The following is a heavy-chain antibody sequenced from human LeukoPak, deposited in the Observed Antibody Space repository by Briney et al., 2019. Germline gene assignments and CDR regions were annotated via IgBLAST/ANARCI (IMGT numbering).Heavy chain of an antibody. CDR1: GFTFSSYA. V-gene: IGHV3-23*01. J-gene: IGHJ4*02. CDR2: ISGSGAST. CDR3: VKYYDSSGSYYFDY. Sequence: PGGSLRLSCAASGFTFSSYAMSWVRQAPGKGLEWVSTISGSGASTYYADSVKGRFTISRDNSKNTLYLQMNSLRAEDTAVYYCVKYYDSSGSYYFDYWGQGTLVTVSS. D-gene: IGHD3-22*01.